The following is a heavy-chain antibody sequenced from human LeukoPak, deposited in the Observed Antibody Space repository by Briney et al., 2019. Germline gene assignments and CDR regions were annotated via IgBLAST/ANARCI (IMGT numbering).Heavy chain of an antibody. V-gene: IGHV1-69*04. CDR1: GGTFSSYA. J-gene: IGHJ6*02. Sequence: SVKVSCKASGGTFSSYAISWVRQAPGQGLEWMGMIIPILGIANYAQKFQGRVTSTADKSTSTAYMELSSLRSEDTAVYYCARDPKDWNPDYCYYYYGMDVGGQGTTVTVSS. D-gene: IGHD1-1*01. CDR2: IIPILGIA. CDR3: ARDPKDWNPDYCYYYYGMDV.